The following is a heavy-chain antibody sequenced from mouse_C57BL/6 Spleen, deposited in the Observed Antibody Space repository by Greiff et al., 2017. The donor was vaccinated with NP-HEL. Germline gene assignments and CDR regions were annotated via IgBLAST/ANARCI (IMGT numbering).Heavy chain of an antibody. D-gene: IGHD2-3*01. CDR3: ARDPDGYYPYYFDY. Sequence: QVQLQQPGAELVKPGASVKLSCKASGYTFTSYWMHWVKQRPGQGLEWIGMIHPNSGRTNYNEKFKSKATLTVDNSSSTAYIQLISLTSADSAVYYCARDPDGYYPYYFDYWGQGTTLTVSS. V-gene: IGHV1-64*01. CDR2: IHPNSGRT. CDR1: GYTFTSYW. J-gene: IGHJ2*01.